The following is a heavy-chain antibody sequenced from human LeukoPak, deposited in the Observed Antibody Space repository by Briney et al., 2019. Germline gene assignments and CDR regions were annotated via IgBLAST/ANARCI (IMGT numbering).Heavy chain of an antibody. Sequence: PGRSLRLSCAASGCTFSSYGMHWVRQAPGKGLEWVAVIWYDGSNKYYADSVKGRFTISRDNSKNTLYLQMNSLRAEDTAVYYCARAIYYGSGSALIIDYWGQGTLVTVSS. CDR2: IWYDGSNK. V-gene: IGHV3-33*01. D-gene: IGHD3-10*01. CDR3: ARAIYYGSGSALIIDY. CDR1: GCTFSSYG. J-gene: IGHJ4*02.